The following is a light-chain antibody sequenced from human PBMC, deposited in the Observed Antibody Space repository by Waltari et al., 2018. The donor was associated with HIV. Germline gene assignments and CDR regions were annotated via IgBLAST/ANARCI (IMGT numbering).Light chain of an antibody. CDR1: QSICEY. CDR3: QQSYSTPLT. J-gene: IGKJ4*01. Sequence: DIQMTQSPSSLSASIGDTVTITCRASQSICEYLNWYQETPGNAPKLLIYVASSLQIGVPSRFSGSGSGTDFTLTISNLQPEDFATYFCQQSYSTPLTFGAGTKVEIK. CDR2: VAS. V-gene: IGKV1-39*01.